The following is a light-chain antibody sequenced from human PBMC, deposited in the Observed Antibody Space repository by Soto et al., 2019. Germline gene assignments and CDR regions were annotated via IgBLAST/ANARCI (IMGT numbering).Light chain of an antibody. CDR1: QSISSY. V-gene: IGKV1-39*01. CDR2: AAS. J-gene: IGKJ1*01. CDR3: QQSYSTPLK. Sequence: DIQMTQSPSSLSASVGERVKINLGASQSISSYLNWYQQKPGKAPKLLIYAASSLQSGVPSRFSGSGSGTDFTLTISSLQPEDFATYYCQQSYSTPLKFGQGTRWISN.